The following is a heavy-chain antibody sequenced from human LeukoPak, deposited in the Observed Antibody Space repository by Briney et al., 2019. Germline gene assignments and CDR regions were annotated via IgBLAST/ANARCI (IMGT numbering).Heavy chain of an antibody. CDR1: GFTFSSYA. D-gene: IGHD3-16*01. J-gene: IGHJ4*02. CDR2: ISGGGVST. Sequence: GGSLRLSCAASGFTFSSYAMSWVRQAPGKGLEWVSVISGGGVSTYYADSVKGRFTVSRDNSKNTLYLQMNSLRAEDTAVYYCARGDAFSGDHWGQGTLVTVSS. CDR3: ARGDAFSGDH. V-gene: IGHV3-23*01.